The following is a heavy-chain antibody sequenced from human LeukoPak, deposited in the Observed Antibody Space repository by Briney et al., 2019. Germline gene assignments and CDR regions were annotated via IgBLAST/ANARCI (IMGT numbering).Heavy chain of an antibody. CDR3: ARAQYLTAPAGTFANS. CDR2: INPNSGAT. D-gene: IGHD6-13*01. V-gene: IGHV1-2*02. CDR1: GYTFTDYF. Sequence: ASVKVSCKASGYTFTDYFLHWVRRAPGQEFELMGWINPNSGATHYIQSFQGRVTMIRDTSLSIAYLQLNSLTSDDTAMYYCARAQYLTAPAGTFANSWGQGTLVTVSS. J-gene: IGHJ4*02.